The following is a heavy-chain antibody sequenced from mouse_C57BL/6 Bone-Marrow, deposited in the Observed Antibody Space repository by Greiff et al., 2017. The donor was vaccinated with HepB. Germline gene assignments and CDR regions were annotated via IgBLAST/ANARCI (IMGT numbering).Heavy chain of an antibody. CDR2: SFPGSGST. CDR3: ARWGWYYGIAGDY. V-gene: IGHV1-75*01. D-gene: IGHD1-2*01. J-gene: IGHJ2*01. CDR1: GYTFTDYY. Sequence: QVQLKESGPELVKPGASVKISCKASGYTFTDYYINWVKQRPGQGLEWIGWSFPGSGSTYYNEKFKGKATLTVDKSSSTAYMLLSSLTSEDSAVYFCARWGWYYGIAGDYWGRGTTLTVSS.